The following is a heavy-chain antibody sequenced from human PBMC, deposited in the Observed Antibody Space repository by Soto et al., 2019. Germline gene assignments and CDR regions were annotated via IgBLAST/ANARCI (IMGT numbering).Heavy chain of an antibody. D-gene: IGHD3-22*01. CDR1: GGSISRSSYH. Sequence: SETLSLTCSVSGGSISRSSYHWGWVRQPPGKGLEWIGSLSYSGSTYYGPSLKSRVSISVDTSKNQFSLKLRSVTAADTAVYYCARGVGTFDNSGYYFDYWGQGTLVTVSS. CDR2: LSYSGST. CDR3: ARGVGTFDNSGYYFDY. V-gene: IGHV4-39*01. J-gene: IGHJ4*02.